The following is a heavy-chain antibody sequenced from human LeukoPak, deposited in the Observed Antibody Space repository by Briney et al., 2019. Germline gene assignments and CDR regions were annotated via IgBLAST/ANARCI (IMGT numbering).Heavy chain of an antibody. CDR2: IKAKAHGGTI. CDR1: GFTFINAW. V-gene: IGHV3-15*01. Sequence: GGSLRLSCAASGFTFINAWMAWVRQAPGKGLEWVGRIKAKAHGGTIEYAAPVKGRFTISRDDSKNTLYLQMNSLKTEDTAVYYCTTDGVGVEGATYDNWGQGTWSASPQ. J-gene: IGHJ4*02. D-gene: IGHD1-26*01. CDR3: TTDGVGVEGATYDN.